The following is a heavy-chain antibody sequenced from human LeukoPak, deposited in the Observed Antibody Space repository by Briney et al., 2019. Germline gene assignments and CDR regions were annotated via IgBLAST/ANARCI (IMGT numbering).Heavy chain of an antibody. CDR3: ARAVQLERPPPLIGYYYMDV. Sequence: SETLSLTCTVSGGSISSYYWSWIRQPPGKGLEWTGYIYYSGSTNYNPSLKSRVTISVDTSKNQFSLKLSSVTAADTAVYYCARAVQLERPPPLIGYYYMDVWGKGTTVTVSS. V-gene: IGHV4-59*01. CDR2: IYYSGST. J-gene: IGHJ6*03. D-gene: IGHD1-1*01. CDR1: GGSISSYY.